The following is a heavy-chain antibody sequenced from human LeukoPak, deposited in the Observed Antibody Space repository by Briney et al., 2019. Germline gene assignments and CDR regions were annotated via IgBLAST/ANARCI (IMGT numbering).Heavy chain of an antibody. J-gene: IGHJ4*02. D-gene: IGHD2-21*01. CDR1: EYTFNGCD. V-gene: IGHV1-2*02. Sequence: ASVKVSCKASEYTFNGCDVYWLRQPRGQDLERMGWINPNSGGTNYAQKFQGRVTMTRDTSISTAYMELSRLRSDDTAVYYCARGHVVIGSFDYWGQGTLVTVSS. CDR3: ARGHVVIGSFDY. CDR2: INPNSGGT.